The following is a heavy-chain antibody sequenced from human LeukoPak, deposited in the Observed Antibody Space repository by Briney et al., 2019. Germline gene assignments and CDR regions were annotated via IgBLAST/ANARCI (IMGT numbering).Heavy chain of an antibody. J-gene: IGHJ4*02. CDR1: GFTFSTYA. Sequence: PGGSLRLSCAASGFTFSTYAMSWVRQAPGKGLEWVSGISGSGGSTYYADSVKGRFTISRDNSKNTLYLQMNSLRAEDTAVYYCAKRYCTSIKCYQLDYWGQGTLVTVSS. CDR3: AKRYCTSIKCYQLDY. D-gene: IGHD2-2*01. V-gene: IGHV3-23*01. CDR2: ISGSGGST.